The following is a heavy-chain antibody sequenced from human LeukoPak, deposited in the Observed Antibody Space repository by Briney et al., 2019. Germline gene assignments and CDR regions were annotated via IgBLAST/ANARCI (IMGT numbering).Heavy chain of an antibody. CDR2: ISYDGSNK. Sequence: SGGSLRLSCAASGFTFSSYAMHWVRQAPGKGLEWVAVISYDGSNKYYADSVKGRFTISRDNSKNTLYLQMNSLRAEDTAVYYCARNPYSSSWAVGDYWGQGTLVTVSS. J-gene: IGHJ4*02. V-gene: IGHV3-30-3*01. D-gene: IGHD6-13*01. CDR1: GFTFSSYA. CDR3: ARNPYSSSWAVGDY.